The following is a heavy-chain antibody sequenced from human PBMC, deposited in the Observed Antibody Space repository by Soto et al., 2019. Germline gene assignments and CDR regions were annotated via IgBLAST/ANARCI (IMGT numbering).Heavy chain of an antibody. CDR3: TTGNRWIRASDY. CDR1: GFTFSSYA. V-gene: IGHV3-15*07. D-gene: IGHD3-10*01. Sequence: GGSLRLSCAASGFTFSSYAMHLVRQAPGKGLEWVGRIKSKTDGGTTDYAAPVKGRFTISRDDSKNTLYLQMNSLKTEDTAVYYCTTGNRWIRASDYWGQGTLVTVSS. J-gene: IGHJ4*02. CDR2: IKSKTDGGTT.